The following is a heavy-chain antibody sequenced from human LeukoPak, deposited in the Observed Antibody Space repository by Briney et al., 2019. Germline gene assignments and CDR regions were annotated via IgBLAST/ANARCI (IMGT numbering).Heavy chain of an antibody. V-gene: IGHV1-24*01. CDR1: GYTLTELS. Sequence: ASMKVSCKVSGYTLTELSMHWVRQAPGKGLEWMGGFDPEDGETIYAQKFQGGVTMTGDTSTDTAYMELSSLRSEDTAVYYCATGLPRPVHAFDIWGQGTMVTVSS. J-gene: IGHJ3*02. CDR2: FDPEDGET. D-gene: IGHD4-11*01. CDR3: ATGLPRPVHAFDI.